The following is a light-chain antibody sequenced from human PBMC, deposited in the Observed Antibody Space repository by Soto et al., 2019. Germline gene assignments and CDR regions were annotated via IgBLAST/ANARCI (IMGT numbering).Light chain of an antibody. Sequence: ELVMTQSPATLSVSPGERATLSCRASQSVDNNLAWFQQKPGQAPRLLIYDAPTRATGIPARFSGSGSGTEFTLTISSLQSEDFAVYFCQRYNNWPETFGQGTKVDI. V-gene: IGKV3-15*01. CDR3: QRYNNWPET. CDR2: DAP. CDR1: QSVDNN. J-gene: IGKJ1*01.